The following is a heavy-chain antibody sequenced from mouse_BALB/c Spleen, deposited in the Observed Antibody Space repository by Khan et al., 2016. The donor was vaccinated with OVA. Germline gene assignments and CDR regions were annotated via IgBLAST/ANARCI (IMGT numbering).Heavy chain of an antibody. CDR2: ISTYYGDS. CDR3: AREGGNYRFAY. CDR1: GYIFTDFS. J-gene: IGHJ3*01. V-gene: IGHV1S137*01. D-gene: IGHD2-1*01. Sequence: QVQLQQSGAELVRPGVSVKISCKGSGYIFTDFSIHWVKRSHAKSLEWIGVISTYYGDSIYNQNFKDKATLTVEKSSSTAYMELARLTSDDSASYYCAREGGNYRFAYWGQGTLVTVSA.